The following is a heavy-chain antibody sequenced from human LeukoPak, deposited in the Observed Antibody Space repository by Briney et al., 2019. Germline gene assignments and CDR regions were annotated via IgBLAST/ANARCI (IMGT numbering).Heavy chain of an antibody. J-gene: IGHJ4*02. V-gene: IGHV4-34*01. CDR1: GGSFSGYY. D-gene: IGHD3-9*01. Sequence: SETLSLTCAVYGGSFSGYYWSWIRQPPGKGLEWIGEINYTGSTNYNPSLKSRVTISVDTSKNQFSLKLSSVTAADTAVYYCARQPPDYDILTGYYWRGNYFDYWGQGTLVTVSS. CDR3: ARQPPDYDILTGYYWRGNYFDY. CDR2: INYTGST.